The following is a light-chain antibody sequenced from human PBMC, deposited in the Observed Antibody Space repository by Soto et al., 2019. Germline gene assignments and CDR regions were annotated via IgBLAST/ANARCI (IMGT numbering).Light chain of an antibody. Sequence: QSALTQPASVSGSPGQSITISCSGSSSDVGGYNYVSWYQQHSGKAPRVMIYDVSNRPSGVSDRFSGSKSGNTATLTISGLQAEDEADYSCSSYTSDNTYVFASGTKLTVL. V-gene: IGLV2-14*03. CDR2: DVS. CDR3: SSYTSDNTYV. J-gene: IGLJ1*01. CDR1: SSDVGGYNY.